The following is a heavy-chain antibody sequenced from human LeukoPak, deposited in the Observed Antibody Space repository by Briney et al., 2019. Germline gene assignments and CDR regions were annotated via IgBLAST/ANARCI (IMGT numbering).Heavy chain of an antibody. CDR3: ARGEMATTSFDY. V-gene: IGHV1-8*01. J-gene: IGHJ4*02. Sequence: ASVKVSCKASGYTFTSYDINWVRQATGQGLEWMGWMNPNSGNTGYAQKFQGRVTMNRNTSISTAYMELSSLRSEDTAVYYCARGEMATTSFDYWGQGTLVTVSS. CDR1: GYTFTSYD. D-gene: IGHD5-24*01. CDR2: MNPNSGNT.